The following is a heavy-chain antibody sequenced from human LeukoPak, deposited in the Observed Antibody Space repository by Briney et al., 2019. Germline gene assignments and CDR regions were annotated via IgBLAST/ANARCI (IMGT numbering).Heavy chain of an antibody. V-gene: IGHV1-2*02. CDR3: ARGRTSLTAWFVP. Sequence: ASVKVSCKASGYTLTAYYMHWVRQAPGQGLEWIGWIDPNSGATDSAQKFQGRVTVTRDTSLNTVYIELSRLTSDDTALYYCARGRTSLTAWFVPWGQGTLVTVSS. D-gene: IGHD4-11*01. CDR1: GYTLTAYY. CDR2: IDPNSGAT. J-gene: IGHJ5*02.